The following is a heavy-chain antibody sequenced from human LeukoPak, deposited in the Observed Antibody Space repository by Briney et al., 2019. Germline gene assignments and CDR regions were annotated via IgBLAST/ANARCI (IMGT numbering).Heavy chain of an antibody. CDR3: AISDYGGKSPPLDY. CDR1: GYTFTGYF. D-gene: IGHD4-23*01. CDR2: FDPNSGGT. J-gene: IGHJ4*02. V-gene: IGHV1-2*02. Sequence: SVTVSCKASGYTFTGYFIHWVRQAPGQGLEWMGWFDPNSGGTNYAQKFQGRVTMTRDTSISTAYMELSRLRSDDTAVYYCAISDYGGKSPPLDYWGQGTLVTVSS.